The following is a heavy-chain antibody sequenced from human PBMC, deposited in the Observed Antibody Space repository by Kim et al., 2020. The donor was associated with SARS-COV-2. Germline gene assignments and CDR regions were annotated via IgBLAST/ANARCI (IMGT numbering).Heavy chain of an antibody. J-gene: IGHJ2*01. V-gene: IGHV4-59*08. CDR2: IYYSGST. Sequence: SETLSLTCTVSGGSISSYYWSWIRQPPGKGLEWIGYIYYSGSTNYNPSLKSGVTIAADTSKKQFSLKLSSVTAADTAVYYCARHPLIAVAGMMYFGLWGRGTLVTVSS. CDR1: GGSISSYY. CDR3: ARHPLIAVAGMMYFGL. D-gene: IGHD6-19*01.